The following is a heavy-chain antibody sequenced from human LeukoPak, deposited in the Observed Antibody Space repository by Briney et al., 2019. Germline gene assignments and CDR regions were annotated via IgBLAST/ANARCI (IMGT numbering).Heavy chain of an antibody. CDR3: ARDFKDYYDSSGYPGDY. CDR1: GYTFTGYY. Sequence: ASVKVSCKASGYTFTGYYMHWVRQAPGQGLEWMGWINPNSGGTNYAQKFQGRVTMTRDTSISTAYMELSRLRSDDTAVYYCARDFKDYYDSSGYPGDYWGQGTLVTVSS. V-gene: IGHV1-2*02. CDR2: INPNSGGT. D-gene: IGHD3-22*01. J-gene: IGHJ4*02.